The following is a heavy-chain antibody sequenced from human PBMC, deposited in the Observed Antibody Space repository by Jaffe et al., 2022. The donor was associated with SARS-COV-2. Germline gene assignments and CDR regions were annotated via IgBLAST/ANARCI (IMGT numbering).Heavy chain of an antibody. V-gene: IGHV7-4-1*02. CDR2: INTNTGNP. CDR3: ARNYQRPTSNLPSIAVAGLIDY. CDR1: GYTFTSYA. Sequence: QVQLVQSGSELKKPGASVKVSCKASGYTFTSYAMNWVRQAPGQGLEWMGWINTNTGNPTYAQGFTGRFVFSLDTSVSTAYLQISSLKAEDTAVYYCARNYQRPTSNLPSIAVAGLIDYWGQGTLVTVSS. D-gene: IGHD6-19*01. J-gene: IGHJ4*02.